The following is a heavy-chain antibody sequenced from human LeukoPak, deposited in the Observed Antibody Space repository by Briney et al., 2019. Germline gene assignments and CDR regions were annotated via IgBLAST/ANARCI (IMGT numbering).Heavy chain of an antibody. D-gene: IGHD3-10*01. CDR1: GFTFSSYA. V-gene: IGHV3-23*01. CDR3: AKDLEDYYGSGSYKSGDY. Sequence: GGSLRLSCAASGFTFSSYAMSWVRQAPGKGLEWVSAISGSGGSTYYADSVKGRFTISRDNSKNTLYLQMNSLRAEDTAVYYCAKDLEDYYGSGSYKSGDYWGQGTLVTVSS. CDR2: ISGSGGST. J-gene: IGHJ4*02.